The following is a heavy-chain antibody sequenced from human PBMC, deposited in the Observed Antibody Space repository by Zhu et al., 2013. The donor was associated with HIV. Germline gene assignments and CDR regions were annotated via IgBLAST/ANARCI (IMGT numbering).Heavy chain of an antibody. J-gene: IGHJ4*02. CDR2: FVPENDYT. Sequence: QVQLVQSGAEVKKPGSSVKVSCKASGGTFRNFAISWVRQAPGQGLEWMGGFVPENDYTNYPLKFQGRVTLTEDISTDTAFMELSGLRSEDTALYYCATLYGDYGAYYFDLWGQGTLVTVSS. CDR1: GGTFRNFA. D-gene: IGHD4-17*01. V-gene: IGHV1-69*06. CDR3: ATLYGDYGAYYFDL.